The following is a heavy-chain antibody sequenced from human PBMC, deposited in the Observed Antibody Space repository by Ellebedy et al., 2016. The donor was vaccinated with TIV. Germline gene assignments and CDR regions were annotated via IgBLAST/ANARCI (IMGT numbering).Heavy chain of an antibody. CDR2: IYQDGSDQ. D-gene: IGHD4-17*01. Sequence: GESLKISCAASGFSFRSYWMSWVRQAPGKGLEWVANIYQDGSDQYYVDSVKGRFTISGDNANKSLFLQMTSLRVEDTAVYYCARRGSYGDYAVQVNSWFDTWGQGTLVTVSS. CDR1: GFSFRSYW. CDR3: ARRGSYGDYAVQVNSWFDT. J-gene: IGHJ5*02. V-gene: IGHV3-7*01.